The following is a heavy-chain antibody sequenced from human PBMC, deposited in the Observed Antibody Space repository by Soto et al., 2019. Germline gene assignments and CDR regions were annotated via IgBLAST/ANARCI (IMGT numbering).Heavy chain of an antibody. J-gene: IGHJ4*02. CDR3: ASRANIVVVPAAIHFDY. CDR1: GGSISSSSYY. V-gene: IGHV4-39*01. Sequence: SETLSLTCTVSGGSISSSSYYWGWIRQPPGKGLEWIGSIYYSGSTYYNPSLKSRVTISVDTSKNQFSLKLSSVTAADTAVYYCASRANIVVVPAAIHFDYWGQGTLVTVSS. CDR2: IYYSGST. D-gene: IGHD2-2*01.